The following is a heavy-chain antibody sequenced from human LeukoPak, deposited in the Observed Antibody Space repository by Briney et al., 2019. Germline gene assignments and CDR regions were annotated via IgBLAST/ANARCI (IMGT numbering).Heavy chain of an antibody. CDR3: ARYIYSSGWCFAY. D-gene: IGHD6-19*01. CDR1: GFTFSSYW. CDR2: IKQDGSEK. Sequence: GWPLRLSCAASGFTFSSYWMSWVRQAPGKGLEWVANIKQDGSEKYYVDCVKGRFTISRDNAKNTQYMQMNSLRDEDTAVYYCARYIYSSGWCFAYWGQGTLVTVSS. V-gene: IGHV3-7*01. J-gene: IGHJ4*02.